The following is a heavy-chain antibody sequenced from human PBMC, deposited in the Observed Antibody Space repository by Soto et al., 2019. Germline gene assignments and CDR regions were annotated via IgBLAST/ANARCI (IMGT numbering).Heavy chain of an antibody. D-gene: IGHD6-19*01. Sequence: ASVKVSCKASGYTFTSYGISWVRQAPGQGLEWMGWISAYNGNTNYAQKLQGRVTMTTDTSTSTAYMELRSLRSDDTAVYYCARDLGQSLSPIVFDAFDIWGQGTMVTVSS. CDR3: ARDLGQSLSPIVFDAFDI. V-gene: IGHV1-18*01. CDR2: ISAYNGNT. J-gene: IGHJ3*02. CDR1: GYTFTSYG.